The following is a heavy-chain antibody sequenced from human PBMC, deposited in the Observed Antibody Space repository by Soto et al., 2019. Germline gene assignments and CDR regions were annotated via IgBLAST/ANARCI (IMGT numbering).Heavy chain of an antibody. J-gene: IGHJ2*01. D-gene: IGHD5-18*01. CDR1: EDIFYGYW. CDR2: LLPGDSRT. CDR3: VRNPPTPPALVTSYFDR. Sequence: PSESLKISRKRPEDIFYGYWLYWVRQIPRKGLEWVGHLLPGDSRTSYTPSLEGHVSNSVENSLSTPYLQWSSLKASDSPTYYCVRNPPTPPALVTSYFDRWGRGTLVTVS. V-gene: IGHV5-51*01.